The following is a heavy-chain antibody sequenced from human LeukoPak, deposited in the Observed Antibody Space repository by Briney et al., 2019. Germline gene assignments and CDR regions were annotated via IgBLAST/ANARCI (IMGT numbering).Heavy chain of an antibody. D-gene: IGHD6-19*01. CDR3: AKDRGRAVAGSEFDY. CDR2: ISGSGGST. J-gene: IGHJ4*02. V-gene: IGHV3-23*01. CDR1: GFTFSDPY. Sequence: GGSLRLSCEASGFTFSDPYMSWIRQAPGKGLEWVSVISGSGGSTNYADSVKGRFTISRDNSKNTLYLQMNSLRAEDTAVYYCAKDRGRAVAGSEFDYWGQGTLVTVSS.